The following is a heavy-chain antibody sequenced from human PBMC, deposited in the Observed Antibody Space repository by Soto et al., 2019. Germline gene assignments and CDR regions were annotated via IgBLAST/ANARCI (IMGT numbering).Heavy chain of an antibody. D-gene: IGHD2-21*01. V-gene: IGHV3-11*06. J-gene: IGHJ4*02. Sequence: GGSLRLSCVASGFTFSDFYMTWIRQAPGKGLEWLSYISPNSKYREYADSVKGRHTTSRDNAKKSLYLQMNSLRAEDTAVYYCVRGGGGGQFDSWGQGTLVTVSS. CDR1: GFTFSDFY. CDR2: ISPNSKYR. CDR3: VRGGGGGQFDS.